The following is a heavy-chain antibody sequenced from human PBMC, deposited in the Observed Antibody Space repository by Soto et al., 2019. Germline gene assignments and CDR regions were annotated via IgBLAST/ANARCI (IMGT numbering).Heavy chain of an antibody. V-gene: IGHV4-39*01. J-gene: IGHJ5*02. CDR1: GFSINTYNYY. CDR3: ARHRYSSGWPYEGWFDP. Sequence: SETLSLTCTVSGFSINTYNYYWGWIRQPPGKGLEWIGSVYFSGSAYYNPSLKTRLTISVDTSKNQFSLNLSSVTAADTAVYYCARHRYSSGWPYEGWFDPWGQGTQVTV. D-gene: IGHD6-19*01. CDR2: VYFSGSA.